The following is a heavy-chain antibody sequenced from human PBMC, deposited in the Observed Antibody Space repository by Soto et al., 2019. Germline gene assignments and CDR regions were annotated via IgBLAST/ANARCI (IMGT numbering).Heavy chain of an antibody. CDR3: ARASGSRDFWSGYYYSYYMDV. D-gene: IGHD3-3*01. CDR2: IYYSGNT. CDR1: GGSIRTASHD. V-gene: IGHV4-61*01. Sequence: SETLSLTCTVSGGSIRTASHDWDWIRQAPGKGLEWIGNIYYSGNTNYNPSLKSRVTISVDTSKNQFSLKLSSVTAADTAVYYCARASGSRDFWSGYYYSYYMDVWGKGTTVTVSS. J-gene: IGHJ6*03.